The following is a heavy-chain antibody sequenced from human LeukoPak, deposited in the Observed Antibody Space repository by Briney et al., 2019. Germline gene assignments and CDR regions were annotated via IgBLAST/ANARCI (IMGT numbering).Heavy chain of an antibody. V-gene: IGHV3-23*01. CDR2: ITDSGGDT. CDR1: GFSFNRYA. CDR3: AKKSWNDGDGY. J-gene: IGHJ4*02. D-gene: IGHD1-1*01. Sequence: GGSLRLSCAASGFSFNRYAMSWVRQAQGQGLEWVSAITDSGGDTYYADSVKGRFTISRDNSQNTLFLQMNSLRVEDTAVYYCAKKSWNDGDGYWGQGTLVTVSS.